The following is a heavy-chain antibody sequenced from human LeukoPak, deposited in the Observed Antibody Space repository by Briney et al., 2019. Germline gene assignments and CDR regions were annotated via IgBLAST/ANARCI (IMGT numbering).Heavy chain of an antibody. CDR2: MSYDGSNK. V-gene: IGHV3-30-3*01. Sequence: HPGRSLRLSCAASGFTFSSYAMHWVRQAPGKGLEWVAVMSYDGSNKYYADSVKGRFTISRDNSKNTLYLQMNSLRAEDTAVYYCAKGYSSSWYLEGWFDYWGQGTLVTVSS. CDR3: AKGYSSSWYLEGWFDY. D-gene: IGHD6-13*01. J-gene: IGHJ4*02. CDR1: GFTFSSYA.